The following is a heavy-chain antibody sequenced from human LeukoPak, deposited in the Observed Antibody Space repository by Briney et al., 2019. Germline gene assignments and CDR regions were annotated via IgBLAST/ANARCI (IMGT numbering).Heavy chain of an antibody. V-gene: IGHV1-69*04. J-gene: IGHJ4*02. Sequence: SVKVSCKASGGIFSSYTISWVRQAPGQGLEWMGRIIPILGIANYAQKFQGRVTITADKSTSTAYMELSSLRSEDTAVYYCARDSRATTFDYWGRGTLVTVSS. CDR1: GGIFSSYT. CDR3: ARDSRATTFDY. D-gene: IGHD1-26*01. CDR2: IIPILGIA.